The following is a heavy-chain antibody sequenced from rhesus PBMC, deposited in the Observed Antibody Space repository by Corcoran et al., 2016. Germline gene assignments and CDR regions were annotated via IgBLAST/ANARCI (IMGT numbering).Heavy chain of an antibody. D-gene: IGHD3-16*01. Sequence: QVQLQESGPGLVKPSETLSLTCAVSGYSISSNYWSWIRQPPGKGLEWIWYIYGSSSSTNYTPSLKSLVTLSVGTAKNQLALKLSSVTTADTAVYYCARVTYYYSGRYYYYFDYWGQGFLVNVSS. CDR1: GYSISSNY. CDR2: IYGSSSST. CDR3: ARVTYYYSGRYYYYFDY. V-gene: IGHV4S11*01. J-gene: IGHJ4*01.